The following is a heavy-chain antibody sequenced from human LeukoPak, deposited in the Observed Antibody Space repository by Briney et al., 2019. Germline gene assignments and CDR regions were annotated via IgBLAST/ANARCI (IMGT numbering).Heavy chain of an antibody. CDR3: ARNESNYVTHFDY. CDR2: IKQDGSDK. CDR1: GFTFSTYY. J-gene: IGHJ4*02. Sequence: GGSLRLSCAASGFTFSTYYMSWVRQAPGKGLEWVANIKQDGSDKSYVDSVKGRFTISRDNAKNSLYLQMNSLRAEDTAVYYCARNESNYVTHFDYWGQETLVTVSS. V-gene: IGHV3-7*01. D-gene: IGHD4-11*01.